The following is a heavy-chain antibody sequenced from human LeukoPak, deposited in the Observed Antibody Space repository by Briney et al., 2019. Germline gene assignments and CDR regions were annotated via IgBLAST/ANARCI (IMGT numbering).Heavy chain of an antibody. D-gene: IGHD6-13*01. J-gene: IGHJ4*02. CDR3: ARSIAELCFDY. CDR1: GGSISSSNW. CDR2: IYHSGST. V-gene: IGHV4-4*02. Sequence: SGTLSLTCAVSGGSISSSNWWSWVRQPPGKGLEWIGEIYHSGSTNYNPSLKSRVTMSVDTSKNQFSLKLSSVTAADTAVYYCARSIAELCFDYWGQGTLVTVSS.